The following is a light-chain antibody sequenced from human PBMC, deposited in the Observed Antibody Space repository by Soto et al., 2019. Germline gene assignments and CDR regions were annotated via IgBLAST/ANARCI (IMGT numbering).Light chain of an antibody. Sequence: DIQLTQSPSFLSASVGDRVTITCRASQDINSYLAWYQQKPGKAPNLLIYSASTLQSGVPSRFSGSGSGTEFTLTISSLQPEDFVTSYCQQLDTYPLTFGGGTKVEIK. J-gene: IGKJ4*01. CDR1: QDINSY. CDR2: SAS. V-gene: IGKV1-9*01. CDR3: QQLDTYPLT.